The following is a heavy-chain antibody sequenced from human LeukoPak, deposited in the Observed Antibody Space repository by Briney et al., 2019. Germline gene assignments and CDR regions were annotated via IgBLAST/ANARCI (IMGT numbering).Heavy chain of an antibody. V-gene: IGHV3-48*03. J-gene: IGHJ3*02. CDR3: ARNIAVRSDAFDI. D-gene: IGHD6-6*01. CDR1: GFTFSIYS. CDR2: ISSSGNTI. Sequence: GGSLRLSCAGSGFTFSIYSMNWVRQAPGKGLEWVSYISSSGNTIKYADSVKGRFTISRDNAKNSLHLQMNSLRAEDTAVYYCARNIAVRSDAFDIWGQGTMVTVSS.